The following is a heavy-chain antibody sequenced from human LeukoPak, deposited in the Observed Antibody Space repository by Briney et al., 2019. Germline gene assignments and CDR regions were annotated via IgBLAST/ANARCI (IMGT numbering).Heavy chain of an antibody. J-gene: IGHJ4*02. CDR2: INHSGST. Sequence: NPSETLSLTCAVYGGSFSGYYWSWIRQPPGKGLEWIGEINHSGSTNYNPSLKSRVTISVDTSKNQFSLKLSSVTAADTAVYYCARGRMDSSGWYPDYWGQGTLVTVSS. V-gene: IGHV4-34*01. CDR1: GGSFSGYY. CDR3: ARGRMDSSGWYPDY. D-gene: IGHD6-19*01.